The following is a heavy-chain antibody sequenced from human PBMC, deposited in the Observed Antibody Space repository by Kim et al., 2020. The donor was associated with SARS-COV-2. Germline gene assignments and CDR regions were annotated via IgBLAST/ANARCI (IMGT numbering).Heavy chain of an antibody. CDR3: ARDHDFWSAFYFDY. V-gene: IGHV1-2*02. Sequence: ASVKVSCKASGYTFTGYYIHWVRQSPGQGLEWMGWINPRSGVTTYAAKFQGRVTMTRDTSVSTAYMELSGLRSDDTAVYYCARDHDFWSAFYFDYWDQGILVAVSS. D-gene: IGHD3-3*01. CDR1: GYTFTGYY. J-gene: IGHJ4*01. CDR2: INPRSGVT.